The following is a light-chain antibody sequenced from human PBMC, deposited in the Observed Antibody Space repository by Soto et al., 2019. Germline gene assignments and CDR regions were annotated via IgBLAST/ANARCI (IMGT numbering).Light chain of an antibody. CDR3: QSADSSGTARI. J-gene: IGLJ2*01. CDR1: ALSKQY. Sequence: SYELTQPPSVSVSPGQTARITCSGDALSKQYAYWYLQRPGQAPVLVIYKDSERPSGIPERFSGSSSGTTVTLAISGVQAEDEADYYCQSADSSGTARIFGGGTKLTVL. CDR2: KDS. V-gene: IGLV3-25*03.